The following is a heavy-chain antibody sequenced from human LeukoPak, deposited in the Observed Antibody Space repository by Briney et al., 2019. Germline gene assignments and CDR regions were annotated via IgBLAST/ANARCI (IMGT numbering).Heavy chain of an antibody. CDR1: GFTFDDYA. V-gene: IGHV3-9*01. CDR3: AKDGSPYYYDSSVFNP. D-gene: IGHD3-22*01. Sequence: GGSLRLSCAASGFTFDDYAMHWVRQAPGKGLEWVSGISWNSGSIGYADSVKGRFTISRDNAKNSLYLQMNSLRAEDTALYYCAKDGSPYYYDSSVFNPWGQGTLVTVSS. CDR2: ISWNSGSI. J-gene: IGHJ5*02.